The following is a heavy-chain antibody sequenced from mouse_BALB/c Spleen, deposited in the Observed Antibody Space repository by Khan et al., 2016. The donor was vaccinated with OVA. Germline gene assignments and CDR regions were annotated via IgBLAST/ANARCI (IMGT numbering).Heavy chain of an antibody. J-gene: IGHJ3*01. CDR2: IRYDGDS. V-gene: IGHV3-6*02. CDR3: ARGGSSGPAWFAY. CDR1: GYSITSGYF. D-gene: IGHD3-1*01. Sequence: EVQLQESGPGLVKPSQSLSLTCSVTGYSITSGYFWNWIRQFPGNNLEWLGYIRYDGDSNYNPSLKNRISITRDTSKNQFFLKLNSVPPEDTATXCSARGGSSGPAWFAYWGQGTLVTVSA.